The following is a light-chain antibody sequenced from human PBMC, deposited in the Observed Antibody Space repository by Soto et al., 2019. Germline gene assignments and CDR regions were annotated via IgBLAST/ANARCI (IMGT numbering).Light chain of an antibody. V-gene: IGKV1-9*01. J-gene: IGKJ4*01. Sequence: DIQLTQSPSFLSASVGDRVTVTCRASQGINSYLAWYQQKPGKAPKLLIYTASTLQSGVPSRFSGSGSGTEFTLTIASLETEDFAADYGAQLYSYPLAVGGGTKVE. CDR2: TAS. CDR1: QGINSY. CDR3: AQLYSYPLA.